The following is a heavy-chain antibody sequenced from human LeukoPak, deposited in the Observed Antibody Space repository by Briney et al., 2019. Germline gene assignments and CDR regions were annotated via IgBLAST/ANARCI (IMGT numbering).Heavy chain of an antibody. CDR3: ARTTEGGYTYGYFYYYYMDV. CDR1: GGSISSYY. Sequence: SETLSLTCTVSGGSISSYYWSWIRQPPGKGLEWIGNIYYSGSTNYNPSLKSRVTISVDTSKNQFSLKLTSVTAADTAVYYCARTTEGGYTYGYFYYYYMDVWGKGTTVTISS. J-gene: IGHJ6*03. CDR2: IYYSGST. D-gene: IGHD5-18*01. V-gene: IGHV4-59*01.